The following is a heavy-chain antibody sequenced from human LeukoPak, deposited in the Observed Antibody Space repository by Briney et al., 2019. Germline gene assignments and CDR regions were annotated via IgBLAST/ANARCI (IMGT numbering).Heavy chain of an antibody. J-gene: IGHJ6*02. V-gene: IGHV3-66*01. CDR1: GFTVSRNY. CDR3: ATRGLPGYYYGMDV. CDR2: ISSAGAT. Sequence: GGSLRLSCAASGFTVSRNYMSWARLAPGKGLEWASIISSAGATHYADSVKGRFTISRDNSKNTLYLQMNSLRAEDTAVYYCATRGLPGYYYGMDVWGQGTTVTVSS. D-gene: IGHD2-21*02.